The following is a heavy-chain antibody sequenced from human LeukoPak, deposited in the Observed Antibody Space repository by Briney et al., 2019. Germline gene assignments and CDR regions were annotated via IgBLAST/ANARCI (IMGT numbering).Heavy chain of an antibody. J-gene: IGHJ5*02. CDR2: IIPIFGTA. CDR1: GGTFSSYA. CDR3: ARGVVPAAIGRFDP. V-gene: IGHV1-69*13. Sequence: ASVKVSCKASGGTFSSYAISWVRQAPGQGLEWMGGIIPIFGTANYAQKFQGRVTITADESTSTAYMELSSLRSEDPAVYYCARGVVPAAIGRFDPWGQGTLVTVSS. D-gene: IGHD2-2*01.